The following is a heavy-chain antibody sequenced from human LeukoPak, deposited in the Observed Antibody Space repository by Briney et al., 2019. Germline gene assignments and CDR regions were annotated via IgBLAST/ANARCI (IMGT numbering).Heavy chain of an antibody. CDR1: GGTFSSYA. CDR3: ARPPTGGDYSRAFDI. V-gene: IGHV1-69*13. CDR2: IIPIFGTA. J-gene: IGHJ3*02. D-gene: IGHD4-17*01. Sequence: SVKVSCKASGGTFSSYAISWVRQAPGQGLEWMGGIIPIFGTANYAQKFQGRVTITADESTSTAYMELSSLRSEDTAVYYCARPPTGGDYSRAFDIWGQGTMVTVSS.